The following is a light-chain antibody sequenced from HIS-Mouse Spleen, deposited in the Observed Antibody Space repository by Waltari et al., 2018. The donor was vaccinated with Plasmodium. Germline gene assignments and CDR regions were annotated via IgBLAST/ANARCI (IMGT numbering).Light chain of an antibody. J-gene: IGLJ3*02. CDR2: KDG. CDR1: ALPKKY. V-gene: IGLV3-16*01. Sequence: SYELTQPPSVSVSLGQMARITCSGEALPKKYAYWYQQKPGQFPVLVIYKDGERPSGNPERVPGSSSGTIVTLTISGVQAEDEADYYCLSADSSGTWVFGGGTKLTVL. CDR3: LSADSSGTWV.